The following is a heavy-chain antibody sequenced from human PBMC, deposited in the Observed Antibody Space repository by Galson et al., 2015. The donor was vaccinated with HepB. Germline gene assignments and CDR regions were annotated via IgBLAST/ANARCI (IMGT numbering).Heavy chain of an antibody. Sequence: SLRLSCAASGFTLSIYSMNWVRQAPGKRLEWVSYIHSSDNTIYYADSVKGRFTISRDNAKNLLYLQMNSLRAEDTAVYYCARDLRTNWYFDLWGRGTLVTVSS. D-gene: IGHD1-14*01. CDR3: ARDLRTNWYFDL. V-gene: IGHV3-48*01. CDR1: GFTLSIYS. CDR2: IHSSDNTI. J-gene: IGHJ2*01.